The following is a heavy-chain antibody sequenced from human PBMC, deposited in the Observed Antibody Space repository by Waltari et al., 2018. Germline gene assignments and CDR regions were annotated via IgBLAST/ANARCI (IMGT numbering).Heavy chain of an antibody. Sequence: EVQLVESGGGLVQPGGSLRLSCAASGFTFSSYWMHWVRQDPGKGLVGVSRINSDGSSTSYADSVKGRFTISRDNAKNTLYLQMNSLRAEDTAVYYCVQSYYQYYFDYWGQGTLVTVSS. D-gene: IGHD1-26*01. V-gene: IGHV3-74*01. CDR1: GFTFSSYW. CDR3: VQSYYQYYFDY. CDR2: INSDGSST. J-gene: IGHJ4*02.